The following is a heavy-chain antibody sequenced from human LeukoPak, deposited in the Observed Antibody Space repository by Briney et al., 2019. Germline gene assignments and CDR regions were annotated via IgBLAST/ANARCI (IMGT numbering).Heavy chain of an antibody. CDR1: GYTFTSYG. J-gene: IGHJ6*02. CDR3: ARATKNVLQFLELVDYYYGMDV. Sequence: ASVKVSCKASGYTFTSYGISWVRQAPGQGLEWMGWISTYNGNTNYAQKLQGRVTMTTDTSTSTAYMELRSLRSDDTAVYYCARATKNVLQFLELVDYYYGMDVRGQGTTVTVSS. V-gene: IGHV1-18*01. D-gene: IGHD3-3*01. CDR2: ISTYNGNT.